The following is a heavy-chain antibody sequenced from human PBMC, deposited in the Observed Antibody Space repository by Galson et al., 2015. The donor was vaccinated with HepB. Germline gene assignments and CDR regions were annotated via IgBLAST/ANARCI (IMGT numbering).Heavy chain of an antibody. V-gene: IGHV4-59*08. D-gene: IGHD6-19*01. CDR1: GGSISSYY. CDR3: ARQGGVAVAGNYWYFDL. J-gene: IGHJ2*01. Sequence: LTCTVSGGSISSYYWSWIRQPPGKGLEWIGYIYYSGSTNYNPPLKSRVTISVDTSKSQFSLKLSSVTAADTAVYYCARQGGVAVAGNYWYFDLWGRGTLVTVSS. CDR2: IYYSGST.